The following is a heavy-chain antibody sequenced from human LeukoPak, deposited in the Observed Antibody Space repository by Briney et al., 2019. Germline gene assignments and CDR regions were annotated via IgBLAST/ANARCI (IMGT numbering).Heavy chain of an antibody. CDR2: IYPGDSDT. D-gene: IGHD4-17*01. CDR3: ARHVGTVTTLNYYYYYYMDV. CDR1: GYSFTSYW. V-gene: IGHV5-51*01. Sequence: GESLKISCKGSGYSFTSYWIGWVRQMPGKGLEWMGIIYPGDSDTRYSPSFQGQVTISADKSISTAYLQWSSLKASDTAMYYCARHVGTVTTLNYYYYYYMDVWGKGTTVTVSS. J-gene: IGHJ6*03.